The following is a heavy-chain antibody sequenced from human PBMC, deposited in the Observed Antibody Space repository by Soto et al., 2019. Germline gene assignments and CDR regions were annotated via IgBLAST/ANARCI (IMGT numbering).Heavy chain of an antibody. V-gene: IGHV1-18*01. D-gene: IGHD3-3*01. CDR2: ISAYNGNT. CDR1: GYTFTSYG. Sequence: ASVKVSCKASGYTFTSYGISWVRQAPGQGLEWMGWISAYNGNTNYAQKLQGRVTMTTDTSTSTAYMELRSLRSDDTAVYYCASGYYRYYYYYMDVWSKGTTVTVSS. CDR3: ASGYYRYYYYYMDV. J-gene: IGHJ6*03.